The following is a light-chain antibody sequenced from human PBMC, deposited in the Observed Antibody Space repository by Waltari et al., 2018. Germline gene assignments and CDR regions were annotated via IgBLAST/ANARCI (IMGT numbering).Light chain of an antibody. J-gene: IGKJ1*01. CDR3: QQYTTTSWT. V-gene: IGKV4-1*01. CDR1: QSVLYSSNNKNY. CDR2: WAS. Sequence: DIVMTQSPDSLVVALGERATINCKSSQSVLYSSNNKNYLAWYQQKPGQPPKLLIYWASTRESGVPDRFSGSGSGTDFTLTISSLQAEDVAVYWCQQYTTTSWTFGQGTKVEVK.